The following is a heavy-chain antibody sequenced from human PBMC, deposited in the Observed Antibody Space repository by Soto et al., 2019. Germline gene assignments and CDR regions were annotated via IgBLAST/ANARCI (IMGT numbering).Heavy chain of an antibody. CDR3: ARDLTGTKLFDY. D-gene: IGHD1-7*01. CDR2: IYSGGST. J-gene: IGHJ4*02. CDR1: WFTVSSNY. Sequence: GGSLRLSCAASWFTVSSNYMSWVRQAPGKGLEWVSVIYSGGSTYYADSVKGRFTISRDNSKNTPYLQMNSLRAEDTAVYYCARDLTGTKLFDYWGQGTLVTVSS. V-gene: IGHV3-53*01.